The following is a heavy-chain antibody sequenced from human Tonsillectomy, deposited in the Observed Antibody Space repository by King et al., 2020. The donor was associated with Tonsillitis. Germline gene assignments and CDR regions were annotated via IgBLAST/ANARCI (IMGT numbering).Heavy chain of an antibody. V-gene: IGHV4-39*01. CDR3: ATLSSGWYFDY. CDR1: GGSISSSSYY. CDR2: IYYSGST. D-gene: IGHD6-19*01. Sequence: LQLQESGPGLVKPSETLSLTCTVSGGSISSSSYYWGWIRQPPGKGLEWIGSIYYSGSTYYNPSLKSRVTISVDTSKNQFSLQLSSVTAADTAVYYCATLSSGWYFDYWGQGTLVTVSS. J-gene: IGHJ4*02.